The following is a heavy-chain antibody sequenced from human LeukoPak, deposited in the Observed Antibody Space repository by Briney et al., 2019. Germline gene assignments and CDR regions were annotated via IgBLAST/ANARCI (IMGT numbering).Heavy chain of an antibody. CDR3: AKGGRVVGATDFDY. CDR2: IYENGGTT. D-gene: IGHD1-26*01. V-gene: IGHV3-23*01. Sequence: GGSLRLSCVGSGFTFRSHAMSWVRQAPEKGLEFVSGIYENGGTTYYADSVKGRFTISRDNSKNTLYLQMNSLRAEDTAVYYCAKGGRVVGATDFDYWGQGTLVTVSS. CDR1: GFTFRSHA. J-gene: IGHJ4*02.